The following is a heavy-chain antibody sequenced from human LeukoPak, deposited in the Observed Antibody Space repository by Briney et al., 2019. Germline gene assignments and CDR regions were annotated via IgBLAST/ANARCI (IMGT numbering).Heavy chain of an antibody. J-gene: IGHJ4*02. D-gene: IGHD1-26*01. CDR3: AREADSGSYFDY. Sequence: SETLSLTCTVSGGSISSYYWSWIRQPPGKGLERIGYIYYSGSTNYNPSLKSRVTISVDTSKNQFSLRLSSVTAADTAVYYCAREADSGSYFDYWGQGTLVTVSS. CDR2: IYYSGST. V-gene: IGHV4-59*08. CDR1: GGSISSYY.